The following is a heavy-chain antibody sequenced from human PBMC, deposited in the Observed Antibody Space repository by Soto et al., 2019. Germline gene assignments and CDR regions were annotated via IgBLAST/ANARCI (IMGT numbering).Heavy chain of an antibody. CDR1: GDSISNYC. CDR2: IYYSGNT. D-gene: IGHD5-12*01. CDR3: ARGGYREFDY. V-gene: IGHV4-59*08. J-gene: IGHJ4*02. Sequence: PSETLSLTCTVSGDSISNYCWSWIRQPPGKGLECIGYIYYSGNTNYNPSLKSRVTISVDTSKNQFSLKLSSVTAADTAVYYCARGGYREFDYWGQGILVTVSS.